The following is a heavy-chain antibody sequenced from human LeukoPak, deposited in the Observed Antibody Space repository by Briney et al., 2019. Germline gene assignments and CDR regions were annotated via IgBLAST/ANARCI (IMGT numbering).Heavy chain of an antibody. Sequence: PSETLSLTCTVSGGSISSYYWSWIRQPPGEGLEWIGYIYYSGSTNYNPSLKSRVTISVDTSKNQFSLKLSSVTAADTAVYYCAREYSYGADAFDIWGQGTMVTVSS. J-gene: IGHJ3*02. D-gene: IGHD5-18*01. CDR1: GGSISSYY. CDR3: AREYSYGADAFDI. V-gene: IGHV4-59*01. CDR2: IYYSGST.